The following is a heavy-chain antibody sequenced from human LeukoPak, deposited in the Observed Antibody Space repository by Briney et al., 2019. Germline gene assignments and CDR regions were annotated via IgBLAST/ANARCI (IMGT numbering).Heavy chain of an antibody. D-gene: IGHD4-17*01. CDR3: ARAGPETTVTTLYFDY. CDR1: GFTVSSNY. V-gene: IGHV3-53*01. CDR2: IYSGGST. Sequence: GGSPRLSCAASGFTVSSNYMSWVRQAPGKGLEWVSVIYSGGSTYYADSVKGRFTISRDNSKNTLYLQMNSLRAEDTAVYYCARAGPETTVTTLYFDYWGQGTLVTVSS. J-gene: IGHJ4*02.